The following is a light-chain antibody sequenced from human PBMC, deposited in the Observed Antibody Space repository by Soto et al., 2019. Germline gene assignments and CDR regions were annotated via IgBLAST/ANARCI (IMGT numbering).Light chain of an antibody. Sequence: QSALTQPASVSGSPGQSITISCIGTSSDIGAYNYVSWYQQHPAKVPKLMIYEVTNRPSGLSNRFSGSKSGNTASLTISGLQAEDEADYFCSSYTSTSTLYVFGTGTKVTVL. V-gene: IGLV2-14*01. CDR2: EVT. J-gene: IGLJ1*01. CDR1: SSDIGAYNY. CDR3: SSYTSTSTLYV.